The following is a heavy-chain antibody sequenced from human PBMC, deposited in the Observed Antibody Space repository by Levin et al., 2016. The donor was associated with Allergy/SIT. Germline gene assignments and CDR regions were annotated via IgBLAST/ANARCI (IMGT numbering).Heavy chain of an antibody. CDR3: ARHEESFDP. Sequence: SETLSLTCTVSGGSISSSSYYWGWIRQPPGKGLEWIGSIYYSGSTYYNPSLKSRVTISVDTSKNQFSLKLSSVTAADTAVYYCARHEESFDPWGQGTLVTVSS. V-gene: IGHV4-39*01. CDR1: GGSISSSSYY. J-gene: IGHJ5*02. CDR2: IYYSGST.